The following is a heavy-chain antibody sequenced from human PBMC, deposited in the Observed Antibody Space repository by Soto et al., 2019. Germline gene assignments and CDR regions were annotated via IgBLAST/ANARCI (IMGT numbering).Heavy chain of an antibody. J-gene: IGHJ3*01. Sequence: PGGSLRLSCSASGFTFSSYVMHWVRQAPGKGLEFVSAISSDGGRTYYADSVKGRFTISRDDSENTLYLQMNSLTTDDTALYYCTTDQLSRRAFDVWGQGTMVTVSS. CDR1: GFTFSSYV. CDR3: TTDQLSRRAFDV. V-gene: IGHV3-64*04. D-gene: IGHD3-16*02. CDR2: ISSDGGRT.